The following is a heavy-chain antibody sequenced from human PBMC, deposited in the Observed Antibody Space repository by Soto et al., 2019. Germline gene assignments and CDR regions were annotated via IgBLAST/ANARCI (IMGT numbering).Heavy chain of an antibody. CDR2: IWFDGSNK. CDR3: ARALPAATVSSRIADAGVYYYSGMEV. V-gene: IGHV3-33*01. J-gene: IGHJ6*01. D-gene: IGHD2-2*01. Sequence: KGLKWVAVIWFDGSNKYYADSVKGRFTISRDNSKNTLYLQMNSLRAEDTVVYYCARALPAATVSSRIADAGVYYYSGMEVRVQRTTVTVFS.